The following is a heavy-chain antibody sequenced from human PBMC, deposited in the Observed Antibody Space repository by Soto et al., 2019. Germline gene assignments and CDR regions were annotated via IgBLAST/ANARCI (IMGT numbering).Heavy chain of an antibody. V-gene: IGHV3-21*01. CDR3: ARYDPSRCFDY. D-gene: IGHD3-16*01. CDR2: ISSSSSYI. CDR1: GFTFSSYR. J-gene: IGHJ4*02. Sequence: PVGSLRLSCAASGFTFSSYRMNWVRQAPGKGLEWVSSISSSSSYIYYADSVKGRFTISRDNAKNSLYLQMNSLRAEDTAVCYCARYDPSRCFDYWGQGTLVTVSS.